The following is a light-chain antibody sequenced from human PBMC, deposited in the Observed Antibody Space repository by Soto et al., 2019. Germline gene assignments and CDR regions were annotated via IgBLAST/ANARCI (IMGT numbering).Light chain of an antibody. CDR1: SSNIGSNY. CDR2: RNN. V-gene: IGLV1-47*01. Sequence: QSVLTQPPSASGTPGQRVTISCSGSSSNIGSNYVYWYQQVPGTAPKHLIYRNNQRPSGDPDRFSGSKSGTSASLAISGLRSEDEADYYCAAWDDSLSGYVVFGGGTKLTV. J-gene: IGLJ2*01. CDR3: AAWDDSLSGYVV.